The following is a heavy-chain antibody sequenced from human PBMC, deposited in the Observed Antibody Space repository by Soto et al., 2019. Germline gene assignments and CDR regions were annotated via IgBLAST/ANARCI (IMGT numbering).Heavy chain of an antibody. CDR3: AREGDNWNDIPSNYMDV. D-gene: IGHD1-1*01. CDR2: IKQDGSEK. V-gene: IGHV3-7*01. CDR1: GFTFSSYW. J-gene: IGHJ6*03. Sequence: GGSLRLSCAASGFTFSSYWMSWVRQAPGKGLEWVANIKQDGSEKYYVDSVKGRFTISRDNAKNSLYLQMNSLRAEDTAVYYCAREGDNWNDIPSNYMDVWGKGTTVTVSS.